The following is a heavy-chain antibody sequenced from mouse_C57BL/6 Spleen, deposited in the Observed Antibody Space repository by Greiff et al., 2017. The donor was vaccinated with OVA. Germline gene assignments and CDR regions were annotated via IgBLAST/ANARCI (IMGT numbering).Heavy chain of an antibody. D-gene: IGHD3-2*02. J-gene: IGHJ4*01. CDR3: AREGLRLQAMDY. Sequence: VQLQQSGPELVKPGASVKISCKASGYSFTGYYMNWVKQSPEKSLEWIGEINPSTGGTTYNQKFKAKATLTVDKSSSTAYMQLKSLTSEDSAVYYCAREGLRLQAMDYWGQGTSVTVSS. CDR1: GYSFTGYY. CDR2: INPSTGGT. V-gene: IGHV1-42*01.